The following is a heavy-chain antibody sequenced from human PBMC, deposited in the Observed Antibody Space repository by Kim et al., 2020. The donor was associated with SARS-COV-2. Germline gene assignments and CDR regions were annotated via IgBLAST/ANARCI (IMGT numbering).Heavy chain of an antibody. CDR2: IDWDDDK. CDR3: ARIRGTGTTRSQSYHYYMDV. Sequence: PGKALEWLARIDWDDDKYYNTSLKTRLTISKDTSKNQVVLMMTNMDPVDTATYYCARIRGTGTTRSQSYHYYMDVWGKGTTVTVSS. D-gene: IGHD1-7*01. J-gene: IGHJ6*03. V-gene: IGHV2-70*11.